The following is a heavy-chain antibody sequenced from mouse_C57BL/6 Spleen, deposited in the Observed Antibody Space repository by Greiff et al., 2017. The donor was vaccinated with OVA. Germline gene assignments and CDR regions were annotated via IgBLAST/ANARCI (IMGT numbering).Heavy chain of an antibody. CDR3: ARQDGYYFAY. CDR2: ISNLAYSI. D-gene: IGHD2-3*01. V-gene: IGHV5-15*01. Sequence: EVQLQESGGGLVQPGGSLKLSCAASGFTFSDYGMAWVRQAPRKGPEWVAFISNLAYSIYYADTVTGRFTISRENAKNTLYLEMSSLRSEDTAMYYCARQDGYYFAYWGQGTLVTVSA. J-gene: IGHJ3*01. CDR1: GFTFSDYG.